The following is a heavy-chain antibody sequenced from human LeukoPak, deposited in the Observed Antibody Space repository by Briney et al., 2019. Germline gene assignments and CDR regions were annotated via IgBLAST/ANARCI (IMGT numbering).Heavy chain of an antibody. CDR2: IYYSGST. Sequence: TSETLSLTCTVSGGSISSYYWSWIRQPPGKGLEWIGYIYYSGSTNCNPSLKSRVTISVDTSKNQFSLKLSSVTAADTAVYYCARIAARAGYYFDYWGQGTLVTVSS. CDR3: ARIAARAGYYFDY. V-gene: IGHV4-59*01. J-gene: IGHJ4*02. CDR1: GGSISSYY. D-gene: IGHD6-6*01.